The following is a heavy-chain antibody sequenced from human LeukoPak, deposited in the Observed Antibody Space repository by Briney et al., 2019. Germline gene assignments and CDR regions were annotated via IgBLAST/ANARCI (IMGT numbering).Heavy chain of an antibody. CDR1: GGTFSSYA. CDR2: IIPIFGTA. V-gene: IGHV1-69*05. CDR3: ARDYYGSGSSFDY. J-gene: IGHJ4*02. D-gene: IGHD3-10*01. Sequence: ASVKVSCKASGGTFSSYAISWVRQAPGQGLEWMGGIIPIFGTANYAQKFQGRVTITTDESTSTVYMELSSLRSEDTAVYYCARDYYGSGSSFDYWGQGTLVTVSS.